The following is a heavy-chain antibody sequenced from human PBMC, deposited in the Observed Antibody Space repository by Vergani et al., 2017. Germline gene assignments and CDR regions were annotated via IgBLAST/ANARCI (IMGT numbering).Heavy chain of an antibody. Sequence: QVQVVQSGAEVKKPGSSVKVSCKSSGGTFSSNAFSWVRQAPGQGLEWIGGIIPIFGIVNYAQKFQGRVTITADESTSTAYLELGSLRSEDTALYYCARADPVAGTYYYGLDVWGQGTTVTVSS. V-gene: IGHV1-69*01. J-gene: IGHJ6*02. CDR1: GGTFSSNA. CDR3: ARADPVAGTYYYGLDV. D-gene: IGHD6-19*01. CDR2: IIPIFGIV.